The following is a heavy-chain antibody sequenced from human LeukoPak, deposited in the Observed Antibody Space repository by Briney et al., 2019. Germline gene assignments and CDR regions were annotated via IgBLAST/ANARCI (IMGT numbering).Heavy chain of an antibody. Sequence: SETLSLTCTVSGGSISSYYWSWIRQPPGKGLEWIGYIYYSGSTNYNPSLKSRVTISVDTSKNQFSLKLSSVTAADTAVYYCARVRYCSSTSCYSRVGYFDYWSQGTLVTVSS. CDR1: GGSISSYY. CDR2: IYYSGST. J-gene: IGHJ4*02. V-gene: IGHV4-59*01. CDR3: ARVRYCSSTSCYSRVGYFDY. D-gene: IGHD2-2*01.